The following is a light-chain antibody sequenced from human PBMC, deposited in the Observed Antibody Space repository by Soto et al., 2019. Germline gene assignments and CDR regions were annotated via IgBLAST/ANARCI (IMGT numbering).Light chain of an antibody. CDR2: KAS. V-gene: IGKV1-5*03. J-gene: IGKJ1*01. Sequence: DIHMTQSPSTVSASVLDIVTITCLASQSISSWLAWYQQKPGKAPKLLIYKASSLESGVPSRFSGSGSGTDFTLTINSLQPEDFATYSCQQSYNSPQTFGQGTKV. CDR1: QSISSW. CDR3: QQSYNSPQT.